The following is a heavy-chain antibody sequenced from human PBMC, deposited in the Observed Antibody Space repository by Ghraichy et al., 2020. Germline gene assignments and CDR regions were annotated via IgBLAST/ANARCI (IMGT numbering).Heavy chain of an antibody. CDR3: ANALMTTVTNSGYFQH. Sequence: LSLTCAASGFTFSSYGMHWVRQAPGKGLEWVAFIRYDGSNKYYADSVKGRFTISRDNSKNTLYLQMNSLRAEDTAVYYCANALMTTVTNSGYFQHWGQGTLVTVSS. CDR1: GFTFSSYG. J-gene: IGHJ1*01. CDR2: IRYDGSNK. V-gene: IGHV3-30*02. D-gene: IGHD4-17*01.